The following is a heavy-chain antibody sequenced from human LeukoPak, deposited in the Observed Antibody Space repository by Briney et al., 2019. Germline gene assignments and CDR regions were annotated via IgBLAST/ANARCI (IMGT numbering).Heavy chain of an antibody. J-gene: IGHJ4*02. Sequence: PGGSLRLSCAASGFTFNAYWMSWVRQAPGKGLEWVSNINPDGSEKSYVGSVKGRLTISRDNAKNSLFLHVNSLRAADTAVYYFARGTGIYYIYWGQGTLVTVSS. CDR1: GFTFNAYW. CDR3: ARGTGIYYIY. CDR2: INPDGSEK. V-gene: IGHV3-7*04. D-gene: IGHD1-26*01.